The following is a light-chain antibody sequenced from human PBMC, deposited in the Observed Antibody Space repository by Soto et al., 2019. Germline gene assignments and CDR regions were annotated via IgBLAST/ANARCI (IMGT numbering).Light chain of an antibody. J-gene: IGKJ3*01. Sequence: DIQMTQSPSSLSASVGDRVTITCRAGHYIGNSLAWYQQKTGQVPKLVIFAASTLQSGVPSRFSGSGSGTDFTLTINSLQPEDVATYYCQKDNGAPPLFTFVPGPKVDIK. CDR1: HYIGNS. CDR2: AAS. V-gene: IGKV1-27*01. CDR3: QKDNGAPPLFT.